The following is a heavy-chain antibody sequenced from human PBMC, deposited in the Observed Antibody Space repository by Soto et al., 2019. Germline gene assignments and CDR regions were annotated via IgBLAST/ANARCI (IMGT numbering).Heavy chain of an antibody. D-gene: IGHD1-26*01. J-gene: IGHJ4*02. V-gene: IGHV4-59*12. Sequence: QVQLQESGPGLVKPSETLSLTCTVSGGSISSYYWSWIRQPPGKGLEGIGYIYFRGSTKYNPSLKGRVTISGDTSKNQVSLKLSSVTAADTAVYYCARDRAVGFFDYWAQGTLVTVSS. CDR3: ARDRAVGFFDY. CDR1: GGSISSYY. CDR2: IYFRGST.